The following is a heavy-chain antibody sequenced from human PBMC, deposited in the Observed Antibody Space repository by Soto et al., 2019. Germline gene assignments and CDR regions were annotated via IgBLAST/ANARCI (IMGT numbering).Heavy chain of an antibody. CDR3: ARDRGRARGLDYYYYYMDV. CDR2: IYSGGST. D-gene: IGHD1-26*01. Sequence: PGGSLRLSCAASGFTVSSNYMSWVRQAPGKGLEWVSVIYSGGSTYYADSVKGRFTISRDNSKNTLYLQMNSLRAEDTAVYYCARDRGRARGLDYYYYYMDVWGKGTTVTVSS. V-gene: IGHV3-66*01. J-gene: IGHJ6*03. CDR1: GFTVSSNY.